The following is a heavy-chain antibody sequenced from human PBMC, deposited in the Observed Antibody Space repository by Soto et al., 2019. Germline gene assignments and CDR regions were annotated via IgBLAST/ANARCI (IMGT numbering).Heavy chain of an antibody. CDR3: ARAQNPYYYDSSGYFDY. D-gene: IGHD3-22*01. CDR1: GYSISSNYY. Sequence: PSETLSLTCAVSGYSISSNYYWGWIRQPPGKGLEWIGNIYHSGSTFYNPSLKSRVTISVDTSKNQFSLKLSSVTAADTAVYYCARAQNPYYYDSSGYFDYWGQGTLVTVSS. J-gene: IGHJ4*02. CDR2: IYHSGST. V-gene: IGHV4-38-2*01.